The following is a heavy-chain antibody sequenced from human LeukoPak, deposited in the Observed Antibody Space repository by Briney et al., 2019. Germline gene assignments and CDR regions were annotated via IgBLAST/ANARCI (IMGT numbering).Heavy chain of an antibody. CDR3: ARGGWYVFDY. CDR2: IYTSGST. Sequence: SETLSLTCTVSGGSISSYYWSWIRQPAGKGLEWIGRIYTSGSTNYNPSLKSRLTISVNTSKNQFSLKLSSVTAADTAVYYFARGGWYVFDYWGQGTLLTVSS. J-gene: IGHJ4*02. D-gene: IGHD6-19*01. CDR1: GGSISSYY. V-gene: IGHV4-4*07.